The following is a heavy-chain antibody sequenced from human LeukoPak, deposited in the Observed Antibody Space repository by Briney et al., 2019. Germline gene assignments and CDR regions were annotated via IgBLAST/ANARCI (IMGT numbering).Heavy chain of an antibody. V-gene: IGHV1-18*04. CDR2: ISAYNDNT. J-gene: IGHJ5*02. CDR1: RYTSTPYG. CDR3: AREQGSGSYLNWFDP. D-gene: IGHD3-10*01. Sequence: SLNTSSKAYRYTSTPYGIRRVPPATGQGLQRMGWISAYNDNTNYAQKLQGRVTMTTDTSTSTAYMELRSLRSDDTAVYYCAREQGSGSYLNWFDPWDHGTLVTVSS.